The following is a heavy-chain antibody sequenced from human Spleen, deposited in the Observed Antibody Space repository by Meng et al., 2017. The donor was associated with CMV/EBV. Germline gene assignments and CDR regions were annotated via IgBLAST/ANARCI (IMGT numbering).Heavy chain of an antibody. CDR2: INHSGST. CDR3: ASDCSGGSCYYVY. V-gene: IGHV4-34*01. J-gene: IGHJ4*02. CDR1: GGSFIGYD. Sequence: QGRLQQWGAGLLKPSEPLSFTCAVYGGSFIGYDWSWIRQPPGKGLEWIGEINHSGSTNYNPSLKSRVTISVDTSKNQFSLKLSSVTAAYTAVYYCASDCSGGSCYYVYWGQGTLVTVSS. D-gene: IGHD2-15*01.